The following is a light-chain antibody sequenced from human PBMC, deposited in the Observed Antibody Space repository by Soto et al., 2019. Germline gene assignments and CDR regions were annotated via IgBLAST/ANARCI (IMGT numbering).Light chain of an antibody. CDR3: QQRSNWGPT. J-gene: IGKJ2*01. Sequence: EIVLTQSPATLSLSPGERATLSCRASQSVSSYLAWYQQKPGQAPRLLIYDASNRATGIPARFSGSGSGTDFTLTISSLEPEDFAVYYCQQRSNWGPTFGQGNKLEIK. CDR1: QSVSSY. CDR2: DAS. V-gene: IGKV3-11*01.